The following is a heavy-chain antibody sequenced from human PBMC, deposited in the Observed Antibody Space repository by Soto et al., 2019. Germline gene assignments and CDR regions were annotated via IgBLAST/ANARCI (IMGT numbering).Heavy chain of an antibody. CDR1: GFTFSSYS. CDR3: ARDAPLWFGELDPTWRVEDV. Sequence: GGSLRLSCAASGFTFSSYSMNWVRQAPGKGLEWVSSISSSSSYIYYADSVKGRFTISRDNAKNSLYLQMNSLRAEDTAVYYCARDAPLWFGELDPTWRVEDVWGKGTTVTVSS. D-gene: IGHD3-10*01. J-gene: IGHJ6*04. CDR2: ISSSSSYI. V-gene: IGHV3-21*01.